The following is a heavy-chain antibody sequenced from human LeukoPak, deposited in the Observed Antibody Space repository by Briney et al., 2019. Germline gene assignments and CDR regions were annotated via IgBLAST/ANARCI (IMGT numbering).Heavy chain of an antibody. CDR1: GGSISTSSFY. Sequence: SETLSLTCTVSGGSISTSSFYWGWIRQPPGKGLEWIGSIFYTGSTYCNPSLKSRVTISVDTSKNQFSLKLSSVTAADTAVYYCARDREVGATGYYFDYWGQGTLVTVSS. CDR3: ARDREVGATGYYFDY. CDR2: IFYTGST. V-gene: IGHV4-39*07. D-gene: IGHD1-26*01. J-gene: IGHJ4*02.